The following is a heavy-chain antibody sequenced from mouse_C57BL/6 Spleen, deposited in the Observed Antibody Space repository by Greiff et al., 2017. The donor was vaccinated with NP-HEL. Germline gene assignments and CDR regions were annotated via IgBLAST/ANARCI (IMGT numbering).Heavy chain of an antibody. J-gene: IGHJ3*01. Sequence: EVNVVESEGGLVQPGSSMKLSCTASGFTFSDYYMAWVRQVPEKGLEWVANINYDGSSTYYLDSLKSRFIISRDNAKNILYLQMSSLKSEDTATYYCARDRRGSFAYWGQGTLVTVSA. CDR3: ARDRRGSFAY. CDR1: GFTFSDYY. CDR2: INYDGSST. V-gene: IGHV5-16*01.